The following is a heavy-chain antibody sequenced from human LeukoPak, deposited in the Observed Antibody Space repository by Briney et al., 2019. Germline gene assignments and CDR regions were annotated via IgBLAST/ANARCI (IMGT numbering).Heavy chain of an antibody. CDR3: ARGQLGSRGAFDI. CDR1: GYTFNRYG. D-gene: IGHD7-27*01. Sequence: ASVKVSCKASGYTFNRYGMNWVRQAPGQGLEWMGWINSNTGNPTYAQGFTGRFVFSLDTSVSTAYLQISSLKAEDTAVYYCARGQLGSRGAFDIWGQGTMVTVSS. CDR2: INSNTGNP. V-gene: IGHV7-4-1*02. J-gene: IGHJ3*02.